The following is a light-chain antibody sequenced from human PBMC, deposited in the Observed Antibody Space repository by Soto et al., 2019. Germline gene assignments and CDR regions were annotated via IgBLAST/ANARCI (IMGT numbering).Light chain of an antibody. CDR3: QQYNSWHS. CDR1: QRVSSH. CDR2: AAS. J-gene: IGKJ5*01. V-gene: IGKV3-15*01. Sequence: ETVMTHSPFTLSVSPGDAATLSCRASQRVSSHLAWYQRNPGQAPRLLIYAASTRATGIPVRFSGSGSETEFTLTIRSLQSEDFAVYYCQQYNSWHSFGQGTRLEIK.